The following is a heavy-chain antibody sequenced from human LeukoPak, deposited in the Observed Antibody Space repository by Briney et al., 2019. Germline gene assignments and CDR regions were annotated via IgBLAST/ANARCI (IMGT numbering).Heavy chain of an antibody. CDR2: IYTSGST. V-gene: IGHV4-61*02. D-gene: IGHD3-10*01. J-gene: IGHJ6*02. CDR1: GGSISSGSYY. Sequence: PSQTLSLTCTVSGGSISSGSYYWSWLRQPAGKGLEWIVRIYTSGSTHYNPSLKSRVTISVDSSKNQCSLKLSSVTAADTAVYYCAREGGLMVRGVLRYGMDVWGQGTTVTVSS. CDR3: AREGGLMVRGVLRYGMDV.